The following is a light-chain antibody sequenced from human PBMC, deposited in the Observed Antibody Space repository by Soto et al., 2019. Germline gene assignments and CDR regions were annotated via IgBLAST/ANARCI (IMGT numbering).Light chain of an antibody. CDR1: QSVTSTY. CDR3: QQFGSSPWT. J-gene: IGKJ1*01. Sequence: IVLTQSPGTLSLSTGERATLSCRASQSVTSTYLAWYQQKPGQAPRLLMYGASSRATGIPDRFSGSGSGTDFTLTISRLETEDFAVYYCQQFGSSPWTFGQGTKVDIK. CDR2: GAS. V-gene: IGKV3-20*01.